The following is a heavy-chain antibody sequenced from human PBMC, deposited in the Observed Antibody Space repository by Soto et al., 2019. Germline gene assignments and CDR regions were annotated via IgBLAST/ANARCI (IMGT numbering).Heavy chain of an antibody. CDR2: ISAYNGNT. Sequence: QVQLVQSGAEVKKPGASVKVSCKASGYTFTSYGISWVRQAPGQGLEWMGWISAYNGNTNYAQKLQCRVTMTTDTSRRTAYMDLRSLRSDDTAVYYCATRQEGAVAGRYFDLWGRGTLVTVSS. CDR1: GYTFTSYG. D-gene: IGHD6-19*01. CDR3: ATRQEGAVAGRYFDL. V-gene: IGHV1-18*01. J-gene: IGHJ2*01.